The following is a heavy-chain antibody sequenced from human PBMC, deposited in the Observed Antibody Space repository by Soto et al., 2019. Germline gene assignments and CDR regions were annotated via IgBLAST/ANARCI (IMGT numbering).Heavy chain of an antibody. J-gene: IGHJ6*02. Sequence: GGSLRLSCAASGFTFSSYAMSWVRQAPGKGLEWVSAISGSGGSTYYADSVKGRFTISRDNSKNTLYLQMNSLRAEDTAVYYCATWGYCSSTSCYYYYYGMDVWGQGTTVTVSS. CDR2: ISGSGGST. V-gene: IGHV3-23*01. CDR1: GFTFSSYA. CDR3: ATWGYCSSTSCYYYYYGMDV. D-gene: IGHD2-2*01.